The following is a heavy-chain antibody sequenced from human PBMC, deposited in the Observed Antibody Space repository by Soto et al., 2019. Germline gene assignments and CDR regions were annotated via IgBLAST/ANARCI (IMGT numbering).Heavy chain of an antibody. CDR1: GGTFSSYA. CDR3: ARDLRRIAARPDLPPRSYYYYYYGMDV. D-gene: IGHD6-6*01. J-gene: IGHJ6*02. CDR2: IIPIFGTA. V-gene: IGHV1-69*13. Sequence: SVKVSCKASGGTFSSYAISWVRQAPGQGLEWMGGIIPIFGTANYAQKFQGRVTITADESTSTAYMELSSLRSEDTAVYYCARDLRRIAARPDLPPRSYYYYYYGMDVWGQGTTVPSP.